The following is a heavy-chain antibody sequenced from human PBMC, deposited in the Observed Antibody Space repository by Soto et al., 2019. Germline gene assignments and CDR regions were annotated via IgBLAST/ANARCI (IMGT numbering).Heavy chain of an antibody. CDR2: MNPGSGDT. CDR1: GYSFTNND. Sequence: ASVKVSCQASGYSFTNNDVTWLRQATGQGLEWMGWMNPGSGDTGYAQKFQGRVTMTRDISIAIAYMELSSLRSDDTAIYYCARMATFGSLNWFDPWGQGTLVTVSS. J-gene: IGHJ5*02. CDR3: ARMATFGSLNWFDP. D-gene: IGHD3-16*01. V-gene: IGHV1-8*01.